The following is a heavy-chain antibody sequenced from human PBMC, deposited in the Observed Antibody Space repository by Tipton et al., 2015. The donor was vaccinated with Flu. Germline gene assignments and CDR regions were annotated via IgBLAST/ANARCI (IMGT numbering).Heavy chain of an antibody. Sequence: QVQLVQSGAEVKKPGASVKVSCKASGYTFTSYYMHWVRQAPGQGLEWMGIINPSGGSTSYAQKFQGRVTMTRDTSTSTVYMERSSLRSEDPAVYYWGRDLSYGDSYYRGMDVGGQGPAVTVSS. CDR1: GYTFTSYY. J-gene: IGHJ6*02. CDR2: INPSGGST. CDR3: GRDLSYGDSYYRGMDV. V-gene: IGHV1-46*01. D-gene: IGHD4-17*01.